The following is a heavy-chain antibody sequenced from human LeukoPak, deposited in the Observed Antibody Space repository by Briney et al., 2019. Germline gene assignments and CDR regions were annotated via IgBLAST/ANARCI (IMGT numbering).Heavy chain of an antibody. CDR2: IYPGDSDT. CDR1: GYSFNTYW. V-gene: IGHV5-51*01. D-gene: IGHD1-26*01. Sequence: GESLKISCKGSGYSFNTYWIGWVRQMPGKGLEWMGIIYPGDSDTRYSPSFQGQVTISADKSISTAYLQWSSLKASDTAMYYCARQWELLSPDAFDIWGQGTMVTVSS. J-gene: IGHJ3*02. CDR3: ARQWELLSPDAFDI.